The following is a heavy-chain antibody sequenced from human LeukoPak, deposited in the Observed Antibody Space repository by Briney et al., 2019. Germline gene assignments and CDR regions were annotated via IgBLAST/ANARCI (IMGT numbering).Heavy chain of an antibody. Sequence: ASVKVSCKASGYTFTGYYMHWVRQAPGQGLEWMGWINPNSGGTNYAQKLQGRVTMTTDTSTSTAYMELRSLRSDDTAVYYCARVTAYYYDSSAPQGWWFDPWGQGTLVTVSS. J-gene: IGHJ5*02. V-gene: IGHV1-2*02. CDR2: INPNSGGT. CDR3: ARVTAYYYDSSAPQGWWFDP. D-gene: IGHD3-22*01. CDR1: GYTFTGYY.